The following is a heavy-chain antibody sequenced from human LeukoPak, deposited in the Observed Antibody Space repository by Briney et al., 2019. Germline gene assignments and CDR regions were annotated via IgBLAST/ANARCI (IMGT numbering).Heavy chain of an antibody. J-gene: IGHJ3*02. CDR2: INPNSGGT. CDR1: GYTFTGYY. V-gene: IGHV1-2*02. CDR3: ARAVSPTYCGGDCYPDAFDI. Sequence: ASVKVSCKASGYTFTGYYMHWVRQAPGQGLEGMGWINPNSGGTNYAQKFQGRVTMTRDTSISTAYMELSRLRSDDTAVYYCARAVSPTYCGGDCYPDAFDIWSQGTMVTVSS. D-gene: IGHD2-21*02.